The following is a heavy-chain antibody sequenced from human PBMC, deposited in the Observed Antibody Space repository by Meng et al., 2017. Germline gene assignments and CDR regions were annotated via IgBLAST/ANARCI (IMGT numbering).Heavy chain of an antibody. CDR2: ANDSNGNK. CDR1: EYTFKNYA. Sequence: GSVKLTCKASEYTFKNYAMQWVSQAPGARLVWMESANDSNGNKKFSQKYQGRISIASKTCASTGYMELRSLRFEYTAVYYCETTLNYAVWIGFYYWGQGTLVTVSS. D-gene: IGHD3-3*01. CDR3: ETTLNYAVWIGFYY. V-gene: IGHV1-3*01. J-gene: IGHJ4*02.